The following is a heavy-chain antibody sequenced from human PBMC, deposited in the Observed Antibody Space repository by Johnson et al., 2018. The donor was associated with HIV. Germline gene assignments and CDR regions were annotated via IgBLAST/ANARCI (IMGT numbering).Heavy chain of an antibody. CDR1: GFTFDDYG. CDR2: ISWNGGHT. D-gene: IGHD2-8*01. Sequence: EVQLVESGGGLVQPGGSLRLSCAASGFTFDDYGMSWVRQAPGKGLEWVSGISWNGGHTDYADSVKGRFTISSDNAKNSLYLQMNSLRAEATALYFCAGGPGGGNKDDEWATFNYYAMWDAHPVPDPRAVSGAFDVWGQGTVVTVSS. CDR3: AGGPGGGNKDDEWATFNYYAMWDAHPVPDPRAVSGAFDV. V-gene: IGHV3-20*04. J-gene: IGHJ3*01.